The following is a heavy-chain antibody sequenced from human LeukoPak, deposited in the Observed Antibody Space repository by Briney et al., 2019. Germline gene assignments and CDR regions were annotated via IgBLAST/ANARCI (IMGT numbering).Heavy chain of an antibody. CDR3: TRRVNSSGWYGEDN. CDR2: IRSKANSYAT. D-gene: IGHD6-19*01. J-gene: IGHJ4*02. Sequence: GGSLRLSCAASGFTFSGSAMHWVRQASGKGLEWVGRIRSKANSYATAYAASVKGRFTISRDDSKNTAYLQMNSLKTEDTAVYYCTRRVNSSGWYGEDNWGQGTLVTVSS. CDR1: GFTFSGSA. V-gene: IGHV3-73*01.